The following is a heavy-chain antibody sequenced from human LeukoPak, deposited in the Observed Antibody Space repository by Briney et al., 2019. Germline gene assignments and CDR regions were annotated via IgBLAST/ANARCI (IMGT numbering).Heavy chain of an antibody. Sequence: PGGSLRLSCAGSGFTFSSYWMGWVRQAPGKGLEWVANIRQDGSEKHYVDSVKGRFTISRDNAKNSLYLQMDSLRAEDTAVYYCAKDFHYYESGDYYYYFDYWGQGTLVTVSS. J-gene: IGHJ4*02. CDR2: IRQDGSEK. V-gene: IGHV3-7*04. CDR3: AKDFHYYESGDYYYYFDY. D-gene: IGHD3-22*01. CDR1: GFTFSSYW.